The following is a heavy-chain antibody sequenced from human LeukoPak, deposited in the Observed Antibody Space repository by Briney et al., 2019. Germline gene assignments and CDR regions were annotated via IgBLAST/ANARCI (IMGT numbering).Heavy chain of an antibody. CDR2: IFYSGST. V-gene: IGHV4-39*07. J-gene: IGHJ5*02. CDR1: SGSISTSNYY. CDR3: ARAYSSSWYWNWFDP. Sequence: SETLSLTCTVSSGSISTSNYYWGWVRQPPGKALEWSGNIFYSGSTYYNPSLKRRVTISVDTTKNQFSLKVSSVSAADTAVYYCARAYSSSWYWNWFDPWGQGTLVTVSS. D-gene: IGHD6-13*01.